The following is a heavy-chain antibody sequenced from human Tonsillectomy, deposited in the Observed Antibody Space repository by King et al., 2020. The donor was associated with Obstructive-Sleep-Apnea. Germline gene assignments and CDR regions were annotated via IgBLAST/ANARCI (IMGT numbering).Heavy chain of an antibody. V-gene: IGHV4-34*01. CDR3: ARYDTVISWFDP. J-gene: IGHJ5*02. Sequence: VQLPQWGAGLLKPSETLSLTCAVYSESVSGYYWGWIRQSPGKGLEWIGEINHRGSSNYNPSLKSRVTISIDTSRNQFSLKLASLTAADTAVYFCARYDTVISWFDPWGQGTLVTVSS. CDR1: SESVSGYY. D-gene: IGHD3-22*01. CDR2: INHRGSS.